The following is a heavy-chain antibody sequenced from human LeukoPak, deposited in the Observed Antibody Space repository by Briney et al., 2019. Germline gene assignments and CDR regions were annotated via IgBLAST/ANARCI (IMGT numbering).Heavy chain of an antibody. CDR3: ARVREYYDSSGYLGEFDY. J-gene: IGHJ4*02. CDR2: IYYSGST. Sequence: PSETLSLTCTVSGGSISSSSYYWGWIRRPPGKGLEWIGSIYYSGSTYYNPSLKSRVTISVDTSKNQFSLKLSSVTAADTAEYYCARVREYYDSSGYLGEFDYWGQGTLVTVSS. V-gene: IGHV4-39*07. CDR1: GGSISSSSYY. D-gene: IGHD3-22*01.